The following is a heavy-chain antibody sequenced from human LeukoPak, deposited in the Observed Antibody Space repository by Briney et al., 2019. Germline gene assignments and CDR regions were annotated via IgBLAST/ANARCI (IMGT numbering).Heavy chain of an antibody. CDR2: LSAASTP. Sequence: PSETLSLTCTVSGDSVIYSYWSWIRQPAGKGLELIGRLSAASTPDYNPSLKSRLTMSVDTSKNRFSLRLSSVTAADTAVYYCVRGYHISINNWFDYWGQGALVTVSS. CDR3: VRGYHISINNWFDY. V-gene: IGHV4-4*07. D-gene: IGHD3-3*01. J-gene: IGHJ4*02. CDR1: GDSVIYSY.